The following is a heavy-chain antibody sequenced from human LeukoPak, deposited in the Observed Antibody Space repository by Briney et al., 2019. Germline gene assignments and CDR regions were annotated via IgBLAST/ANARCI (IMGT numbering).Heavy chain of an antibody. J-gene: IGHJ4*02. CDR2: IYSGGST. V-gene: IGHV3-53*01. CDR3: AAPGVMSGHFDY. D-gene: IGHD3-16*01. Sequence: GGSLRLSCAASGFTVSSNYMTWVRQAPGKGLEWVSVIYSGGSTYYADSVKGRFTISRDNSKNTLYLQMNSLRAEDTAVYYCAAPGVMSGHFDYWGQGTLVTVSS. CDR1: GFTVSSNY.